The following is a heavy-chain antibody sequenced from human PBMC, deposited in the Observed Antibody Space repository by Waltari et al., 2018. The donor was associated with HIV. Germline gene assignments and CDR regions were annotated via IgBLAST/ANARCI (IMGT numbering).Heavy chain of an antibody. Sequence: QVQLVESGGGVVQPGRSLRLSCAASGFTFSTYGMHWVRQAPGKGVEWVAVIWYDGSNKYYADSVKGRLTISRDNSKNTVYLQINRRQAEDTAVYYCAREGHYYGSGRFGGDYWGQGTLVTVSS. CDR2: IWYDGSNK. J-gene: IGHJ4*02. CDR1: GFTFSTYG. D-gene: IGHD3-10*01. V-gene: IGHV3-33*01. CDR3: AREGHYYGSGRFGGDY.